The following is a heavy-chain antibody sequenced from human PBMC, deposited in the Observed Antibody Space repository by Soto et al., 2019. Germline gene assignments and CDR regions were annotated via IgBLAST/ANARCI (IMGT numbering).Heavy chain of an antibody. CDR1: GVPISSNNW. Sequence: QVQLQESGPGLVKPSGTLSLTCAVSGVPISSNNWWSWVRQPPGKGLEWIGEMYHTGSTNYNPSRKRRFHQSVDKAKHRHTLELTSATAADTAVYHCARSSRYQYDSSEGTFDYWGQGTLVTVSS. CDR3: ARSSRYQYDSSEGTFDY. J-gene: IGHJ4*02. CDR2: MYHTGST. V-gene: IGHV4-4*02. D-gene: IGHD3-22*01.